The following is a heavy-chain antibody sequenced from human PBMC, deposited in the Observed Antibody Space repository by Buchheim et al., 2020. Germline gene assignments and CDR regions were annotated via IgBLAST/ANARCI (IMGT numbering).Heavy chain of an antibody. J-gene: IGHJ6*02. CDR3: ARLPPGGYDILTGYRYYYYGMDV. CDR2: TYYSGST. V-gene: IGHV4-59*01. CDR1: GGSISSYY. Sequence: QVQLQESGPGLVKPSETLSLTCTVSGGSISSYYWSWIRQPPGKGLEWIGYTYYSGSTNYNPSLKSRVTISVDTSKNQFSLKLSSVTAADTAVYYCARLPPGGYDILTGYRYYYYGMDVWGQGTT. D-gene: IGHD3-9*01.